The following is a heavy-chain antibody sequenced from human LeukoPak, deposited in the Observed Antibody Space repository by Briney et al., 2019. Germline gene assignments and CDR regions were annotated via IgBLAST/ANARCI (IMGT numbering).Heavy chain of an antibody. Sequence: SETLSLTCAVYGGSFSGYYWSWIRQPPGKGLEWNEEINHSGSTNYNPSLTSRVTISVDTSKSHFSLELSSATAADTAVYFCARGRVSSSTWYSTYYYYFYMDVWGEGTTVTISS. CDR2: INHSGST. V-gene: IGHV4-34*01. D-gene: IGHD6-13*01. J-gene: IGHJ6*03. CDR1: GGSFSGYY. CDR3: ARGRVSSSTWYSTYYYYFYMDV.